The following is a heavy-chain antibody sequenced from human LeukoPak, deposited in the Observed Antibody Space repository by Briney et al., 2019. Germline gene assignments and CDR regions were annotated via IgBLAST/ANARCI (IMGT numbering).Heavy chain of an antibody. CDR1: GFTFSSYA. V-gene: IGHV3-23*01. CDR3: ANPSIAAARTRGYFQH. CDR2: ISGSGGST. Sequence: PGGSLRLFCAASGFTFSSYAMSWVRQAPGKGLEWVSAISGSGGSTYYADSVKGRFTISRDNSKNTLYLQMNSLRAEDTAVYYCANPSIAAARTRGYFQHWGQGTLVTVSS. D-gene: IGHD6-13*01. J-gene: IGHJ1*01.